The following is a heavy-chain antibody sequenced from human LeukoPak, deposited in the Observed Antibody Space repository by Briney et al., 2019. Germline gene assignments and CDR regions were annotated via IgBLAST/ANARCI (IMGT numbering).Heavy chain of an antibody. Sequence: SGTLSLTCAVSGGSISSSNWWSWVRQPPGKGLEWIGEIYHSGSTYYNPSLKSRVTISVDTSKNQFSLKVNSVTAADTAVYYCARDDNDYGAGDWGQGTLVTVSS. D-gene: IGHD4-17*01. J-gene: IGHJ4*02. CDR3: ARDDNDYGAGD. V-gene: IGHV4-4*02. CDR1: GGSISSSNW. CDR2: IYHSGST.